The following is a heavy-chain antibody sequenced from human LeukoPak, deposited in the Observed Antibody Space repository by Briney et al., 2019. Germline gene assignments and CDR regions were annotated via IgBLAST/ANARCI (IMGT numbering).Heavy chain of an antibody. Sequence: SVKVSCKASGGTFSSYAISWVRQAPGQGLEWMGGIIPIFGTANYAQKFQGRVTITADKSTSTAYMELSSLRSEDTAVYYCARGRLTTVTTLFGYWGQGTLVTVSS. D-gene: IGHD4-17*01. CDR3: ARGRLTTVTTLFGY. J-gene: IGHJ4*02. V-gene: IGHV1-69*06. CDR1: GGTFSSYA. CDR2: IIPIFGTA.